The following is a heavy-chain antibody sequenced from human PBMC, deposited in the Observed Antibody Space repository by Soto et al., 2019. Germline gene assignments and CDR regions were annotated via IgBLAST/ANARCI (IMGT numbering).Heavy chain of an antibody. CDR3: AREILRNPQTPNKNPTRAFDI. J-gene: IGHJ3*02. Sequence: SVKVSCKASGGTFSSYAISWVRQAPGQGLEWMGGIVPIFGTANYAQKFQGRVTITAGESTSTAYMELSSLRSEDTAVYYCAREILRNPQTPNKNPTRAFDIWGQGTMVTVSS. CDR2: IVPIFGTA. D-gene: IGHD3-3*01. V-gene: IGHV1-69*13. CDR1: GGTFSSYA.